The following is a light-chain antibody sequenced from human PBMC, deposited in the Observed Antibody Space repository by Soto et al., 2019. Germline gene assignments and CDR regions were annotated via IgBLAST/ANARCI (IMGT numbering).Light chain of an antibody. CDR1: SSDVGGYNF. CDR2: DVT. V-gene: IGLV2-14*03. CDR3: NSYTTSGAVV. J-gene: IGLJ3*02. Sequence: QSALTQPASVSGSPGQSITISCTGTSSDVGGYNFVSWYQQHPGNAPKLIIYDVTSRPSGVSNRFSGPKSGNAASLTISGLQAEDEALYYCNSYTTSGAVVFGGGTKLTVL.